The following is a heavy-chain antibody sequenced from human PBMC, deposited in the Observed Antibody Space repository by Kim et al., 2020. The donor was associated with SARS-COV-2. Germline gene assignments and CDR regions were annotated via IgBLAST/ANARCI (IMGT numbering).Heavy chain of an antibody. CDR2: IYYSGST. CDR3: ARHTRGYCSSTSCYWSVNYYDYGMDV. CDR1: GGSISSSSYY. Sequence: SETLSLTCTVSGGSISSSSYYWGWIRQPPGKGLEWIGSIYYSGSTYYNPSLKSRVTISVDTSKNQFSLKLSSVTAADTAVYYCARHTRGYCSSTSCYWSVNYYDYGMDVWGQGTTVPVS. D-gene: IGHD2-2*01. J-gene: IGHJ6*02. V-gene: IGHV4-39*01.